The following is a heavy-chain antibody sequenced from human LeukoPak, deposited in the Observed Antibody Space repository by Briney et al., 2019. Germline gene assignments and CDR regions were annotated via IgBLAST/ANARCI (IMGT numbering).Heavy chain of an antibody. J-gene: IGHJ3*01. D-gene: IGHD3-22*01. CDR1: GGSFSGYY. CDR3: TRAPYLSSGS. CDR2: IDHSGST. V-gene: IGHV4-34*01. Sequence: SETLSLTCAVYGGSFSGYYWSWIRQSPGKGLEWIGEIDHSGSTKYNPYLESRVTISLDTSKNQCSLKLSSVTAADTAVYYCTRAPYLSSGSWGQGILVAVSS.